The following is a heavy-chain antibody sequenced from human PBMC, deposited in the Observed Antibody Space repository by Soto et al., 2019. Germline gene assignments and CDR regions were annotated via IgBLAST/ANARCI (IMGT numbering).Heavy chain of an antibody. Sequence: SETLSLTCTVSGGSISSSSYYWGWIRQPPGKGLEWIGSIYYSGSTYYNPSLKSRVTISVDTSKNQFSLKLSSVTAADTAVYYCAGRSSGWYFFDYWGQGTLVTVSS. CDR1: GGSISSSSYY. J-gene: IGHJ4*02. D-gene: IGHD6-19*01. CDR3: AGRSSGWYFFDY. V-gene: IGHV4-39*01. CDR2: IYYSGST.